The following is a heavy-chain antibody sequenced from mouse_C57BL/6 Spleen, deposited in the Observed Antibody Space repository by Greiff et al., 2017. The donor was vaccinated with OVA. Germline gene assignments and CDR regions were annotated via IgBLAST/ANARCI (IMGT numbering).Heavy chain of an antibody. CDR2: VDPSDSYT. CDR3: ARGEGYYSKNVYV. D-gene: IGHD2-5*01. J-gene: IGHJ1*03. Sequence: QVQLQQPGAELVMPGASVKLSCKASGYTFTRYWMNWVTPRPGQGLEWIGAVDPSDSYTKYTQKFKGKSTLTVDKSASTAYMQLSSLTSEDSAGYYCARGEGYYSKNVYVWGTGTTVTVSS. CDR1: GYTFTRYW. V-gene: IGHV1-69*01.